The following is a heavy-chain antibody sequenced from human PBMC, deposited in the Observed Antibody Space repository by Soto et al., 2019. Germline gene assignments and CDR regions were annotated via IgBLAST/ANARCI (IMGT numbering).Heavy chain of an antibody. D-gene: IGHD5-18*01. CDR2: ISGSGGST. CDR3: AKDGTKDTAMASDI. Sequence: PGGSLRLSCAASGFTFSSYAMSWVRQAPGKGLEWVSAISGSGGSTYYADSVKGRFTISRDNSKNTLYLQMNSLRADDTAVYYCAKDGTKDTAMASDIWGQGTMVTVSS. J-gene: IGHJ3*02. V-gene: IGHV3-23*01. CDR1: GFTFSSYA.